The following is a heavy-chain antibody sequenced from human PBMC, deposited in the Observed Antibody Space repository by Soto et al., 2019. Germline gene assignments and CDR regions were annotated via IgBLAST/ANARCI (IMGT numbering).Heavy chain of an antibody. D-gene: IGHD6-6*01. CDR1: GGSIDNYEYY. CDR3: ARDRSNSPDYFDF. V-gene: IGHV4-30-4*01. J-gene: IGHJ4*02. Sequence: QVQLQESGPGLVKPSQTLSLTCTVSGGSIDNYEYYWTWIRQPPGKGLEWVGYIYYSGRTNYNPSLNSRLTISLDTSKNQFSLRLTSVSAADTVMYYCARDRSNSPDYFDFWGQGTLVTVSS. CDR2: IYYSGRT.